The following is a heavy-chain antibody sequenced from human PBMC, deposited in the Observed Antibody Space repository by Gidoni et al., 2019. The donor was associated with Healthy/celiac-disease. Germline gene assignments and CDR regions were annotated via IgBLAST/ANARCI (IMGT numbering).Heavy chain of an antibody. D-gene: IGHD1-26*01. Sequence: EVQLVESGGGLVQPGGSLRLACASSGFTFSCYEINWVGQAPGKGLEWVSYISSRGSTIYCAVSVKGRFTITRDNAKNSLYLQMNSLRAEDTAVYYCARGGDVGLAGFDYWGQGTLVTVSS. CDR3: ARGGDVGLAGFDY. J-gene: IGHJ4*02. V-gene: IGHV3-48*03. CDR2: ISSRGSTI. CDR1: GFTFSCYE.